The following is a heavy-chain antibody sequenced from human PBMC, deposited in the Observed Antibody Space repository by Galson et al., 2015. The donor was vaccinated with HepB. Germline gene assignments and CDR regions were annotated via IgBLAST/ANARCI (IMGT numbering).Heavy chain of an antibody. CDR2: ISSSNTI. CDR3: AKNTRYFDWLLSY. CDR1: GFTFSTYS. D-gene: IGHD3-9*01. J-gene: IGHJ4*02. V-gene: IGHV3-48*01. Sequence: SLRLSCAASGFTFSTYSMNWVRQAPGRGLEWVSYISSSNTIYYADYVKGRFTISRDNSKNTLYLQMNSLRAEDTAVYYCAKNTRYFDWLLSYWGQGTLVTVSS.